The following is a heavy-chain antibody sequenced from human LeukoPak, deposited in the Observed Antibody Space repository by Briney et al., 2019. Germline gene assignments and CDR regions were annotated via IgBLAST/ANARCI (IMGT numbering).Heavy chain of an antibody. J-gene: IGHJ4*02. CDR1: GGSFSGYY. CDR2: INHSGST. V-gene: IGHV4-34*01. Sequence: SETLSHTCAVYGGSFSGYYWSWIRQPPGKGLEWIGEINHSGSTNYNPSLKSRVTISVDTSKNQFSLNLSSVTAADTAVYYCARRGLIDYWGQGTLVTVSS. D-gene: IGHD3/OR15-3a*01. CDR3: ARRGLIDY.